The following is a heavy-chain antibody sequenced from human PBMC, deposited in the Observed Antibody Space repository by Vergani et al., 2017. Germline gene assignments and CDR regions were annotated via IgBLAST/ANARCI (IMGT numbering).Heavy chain of an antibody. V-gene: IGHV3-74*01. CDR2: INSDGSST. D-gene: IGHD2-21*01. CDR1: GFTFSSYW. J-gene: IGHJ6*03. Sequence: EVQLVESGGGLVQPGGSLRLSCAASGFTFSSYWMHWVRQAPGKGLVWVSRINSDGSSTSYADSVKGRFTISRDNAKNTLYLQMNSLRAEDTAVYYCARDVEAAPLIHDYMDVWGKGTTVTVSS. CDR3: ARDVEAAPLIHDYMDV.